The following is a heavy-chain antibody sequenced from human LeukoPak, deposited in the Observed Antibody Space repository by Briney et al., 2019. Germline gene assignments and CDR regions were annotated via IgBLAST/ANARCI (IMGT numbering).Heavy chain of an antibody. V-gene: IGHV3-53*01. CDR3: ARESRRGSYYGDDAFDI. CDR1: GFTVSSNY. Sequence: GGSLRLSCAASGFTVSSNYMSWVRQAPGKGLEWVSVIYSGGSTYYADSVKGRFTISRDNSKNTLYLQMNSLRAEDTAVYYCARESRRGSYYGDDAFDIWGQGTMVTVSS. J-gene: IGHJ3*02. D-gene: IGHD1-26*01. CDR2: IYSGGST.